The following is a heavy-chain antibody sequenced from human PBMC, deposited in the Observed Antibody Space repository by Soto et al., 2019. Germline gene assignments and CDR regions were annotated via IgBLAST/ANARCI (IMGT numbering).Heavy chain of an antibody. V-gene: IGHV1-18*04. CDR1: GYTFTSYG. Sequence: ASVKVSCKASGYTFTSYGISWVRQAPGQGLEWMGWISAYNGNTNYAQKLQGRVTMTTDTSTSTAYMELRSLRSDDTAVYYCARDYYDSSGYYRWHYGMEVLGQGTRVIVSS. J-gene: IGHJ6*01. CDR2: ISAYNGNT. CDR3: ARDYYDSSGYYRWHYGMEV. D-gene: IGHD3-22*01.